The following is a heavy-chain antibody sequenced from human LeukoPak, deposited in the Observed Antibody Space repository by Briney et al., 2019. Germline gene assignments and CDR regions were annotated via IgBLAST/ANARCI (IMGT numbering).Heavy chain of an antibody. CDR2: INHSGST. J-gene: IGHJ1*01. CDR3: AVKLPTASPQYFQH. CDR1: DGSFSGNY. D-gene: IGHD2-2*01. V-gene: IGHV4-34*01. Sequence: SETLSLTCGVYDGSFSGNYWSWIRQPPGKGLEWIGEINHSGSTNYNPSLKSRVTISADTSKNQFSLILSSVTAADTAVYYCAVKLPTASPQYFQHWGQGTLVIVSS.